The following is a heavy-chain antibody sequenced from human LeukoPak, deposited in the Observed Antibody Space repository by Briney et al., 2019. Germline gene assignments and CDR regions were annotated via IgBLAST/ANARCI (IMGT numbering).Heavy chain of an antibody. D-gene: IGHD6-13*01. CDR2: ISGSGGST. Sequence: GGPLRLSCAASGFTFSSYAMSWVRQAPGKGLEWVSAISGSGGSTYYADSVEGRFTISRDNSKNTLYLQMNSLRAEDTAVYYCAKVLSSWYPPPDYWGQGTLVTVSS. V-gene: IGHV3-23*01. CDR3: AKVLSSWYPPPDY. CDR1: GFTFSSYA. J-gene: IGHJ4*02.